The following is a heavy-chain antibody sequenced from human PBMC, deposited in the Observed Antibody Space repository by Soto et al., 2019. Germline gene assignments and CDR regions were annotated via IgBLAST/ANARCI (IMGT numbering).Heavy chain of an antibody. CDR1: GFTFSSYE. CDR2: ISSSGSTI. CDR3: ARIITMMVVVPGY. D-gene: IGHD3-22*01. V-gene: IGHV3-48*03. J-gene: IGHJ4*02. Sequence: GGSLRLSCAASGFTFSSYEMNWVRQAPGKGLEWVSYISSSGSTIYYADSVKGRFTISRDNAKNSLYLQMNSLRAEDAAVYYCARIITMMVVVPGYWGQGTLVTVS.